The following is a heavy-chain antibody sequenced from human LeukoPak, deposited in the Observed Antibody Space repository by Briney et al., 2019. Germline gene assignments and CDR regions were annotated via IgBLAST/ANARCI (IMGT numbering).Heavy chain of an antibody. CDR3: AKDSTIFGVVIKGGNWFDP. D-gene: IGHD3-3*01. CDR2: ISWNSGSI. CDR1: GFTFDGYA. Sequence: GGSLRLSCAASGFTFDGYAMHWVRQAPGKGLEWVSGISWNSGSIGYADSVKGRFTISRDNAKNSLYLQMNSLRAEDTALYYCAKDSTIFGVVIKGGNWFDPWGQGTLVTVSS. V-gene: IGHV3-9*01. J-gene: IGHJ5*02.